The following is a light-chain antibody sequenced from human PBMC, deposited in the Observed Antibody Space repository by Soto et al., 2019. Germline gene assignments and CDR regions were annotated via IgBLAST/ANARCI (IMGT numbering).Light chain of an antibody. V-gene: IGLV2-8*01. CDR3: SSYAGSNNMI. J-gene: IGLJ2*01. CDR1: SSDIGGYNS. CDR2: EVT. Sequence: QSALTQPPSASGSPGQSVTISCTGTSSDIGGYNSVSWYQQHPDKAPKLMIYEVTRRPSWVPDRFSGSKSGNTASLTVSGLQAEDEADYYCSSYAGSNNMIFGGGTKVTVL.